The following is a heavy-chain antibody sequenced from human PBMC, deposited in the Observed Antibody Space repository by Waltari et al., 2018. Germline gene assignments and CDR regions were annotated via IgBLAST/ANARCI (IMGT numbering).Heavy chain of an antibody. CDR3: AREWTTVTTEFDY. J-gene: IGHJ4*02. D-gene: IGHD4-17*01. V-gene: IGHV3-30*01. CDR2: ISDDGSNK. CDR1: GFPFSSYA. Sequence: QVQLVESGGGVVQPGRSLRLSCAASGFPFSSYAMHWVRQAPGKGLEWVAVISDDGSNKYYADSVKGRFTISRDNSKNTLYLQMNSLRAEDTAVYYCAREWTTVTTEFDYWGQGTLVTVSS.